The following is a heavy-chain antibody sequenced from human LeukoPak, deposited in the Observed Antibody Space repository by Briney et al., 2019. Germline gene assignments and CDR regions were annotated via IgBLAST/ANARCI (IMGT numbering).Heavy chain of an antibody. Sequence: SVKVSCKASGYTFTSYDISWVRQATGQGLEGMGWMNPNSGNTGYAQKFQGRVTMTRNTSISTAYMELSSLRSEDTAVYYCARSNSPRITIFGVVTNYYYGMDVWGQGTTVTVSS. J-gene: IGHJ6*02. CDR3: ARSNSPRITIFGVVTNYYYGMDV. CDR1: GYTFTSYD. CDR2: MNPNSGNT. V-gene: IGHV1-8*01. D-gene: IGHD3-3*01.